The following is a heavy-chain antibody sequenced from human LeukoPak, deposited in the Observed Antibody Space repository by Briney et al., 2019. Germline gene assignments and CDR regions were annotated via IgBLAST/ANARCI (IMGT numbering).Heavy chain of an antibody. CDR1: GDSMGNDY. D-gene: IGHD6-6*01. CDR2: ISTSGST. J-gene: IGHJ4*02. Sequence: SETLSLTCTVSGDSMGNDYWSWIRRSAGKGLEWIGRISTSGSTDYNPSLRSRVTMSVDRSRNQFSLTLTSMTAADTAVYYCARNEFRSYGLVHYWGQGTLVTVSS. CDR3: ARNEFRSYGLVHY. V-gene: IGHV4-4*07.